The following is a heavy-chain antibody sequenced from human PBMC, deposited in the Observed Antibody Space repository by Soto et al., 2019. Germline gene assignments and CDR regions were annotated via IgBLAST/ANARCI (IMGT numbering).Heavy chain of an antibody. CDR2: ICPGYSNI. CDR3: ARMGFSGGGYLSYYYYGMDI. J-gene: IGHJ6*02. V-gene: IGHV5-51*01. D-gene: IGHD5-12*01. Sequence: GESLKISCKGSGYIFTDHCIVWVRQMAGKGLEWVGIICPGYSNIIYSPSVQGQVTISADMSISTAYLQWSSLKASDTAIYYCARMGFSGGGYLSYYYYGMDIWGQGTTVTVSS. CDR1: GYIFTDHC.